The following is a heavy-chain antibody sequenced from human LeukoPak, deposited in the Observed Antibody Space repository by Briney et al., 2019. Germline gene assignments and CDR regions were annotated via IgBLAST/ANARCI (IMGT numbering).Heavy chain of an antibody. V-gene: IGHV3-21*01. CDR2: ISSSSSYI. J-gene: IGHJ4*02. CDR3: ARDLDTGSSSAY. Sequence: GGSLRLSCAASGFTFSSYSMNWVRQAPGKGLEWISSISSSSSYIYYADSVKGRFTISRDNAKNSLYLQMNSLRAEDTAVYYCARDLDTGSSSAYWGQGTLVTVSS. D-gene: IGHD6-6*01. CDR1: GFTFSSYS.